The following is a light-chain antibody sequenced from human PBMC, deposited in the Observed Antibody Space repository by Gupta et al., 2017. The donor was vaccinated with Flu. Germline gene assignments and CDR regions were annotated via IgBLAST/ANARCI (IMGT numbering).Light chain of an antibody. CDR1: YGDVGAYNY. J-gene: IGLJ3*02. CDR2: EVS. CDR3: SSYAASSSLV. Sequence: GSYGDVGAYNYVSWYQHYPGKAPKLIIYEVSTRPSGVPDRFSGSKSDNTASLTISGLQAEDEADYFCSSYAASSSLVFGGGTTVTVL. V-gene: IGLV2-14*01.